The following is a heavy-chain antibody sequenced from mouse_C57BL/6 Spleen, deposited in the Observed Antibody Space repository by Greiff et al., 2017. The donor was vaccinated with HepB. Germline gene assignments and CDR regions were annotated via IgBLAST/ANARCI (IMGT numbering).Heavy chain of an antibody. CDR1: GYTFTSYW. CDR2: IYPGSGST. CDR3: ARSGDDYPAWFAY. V-gene: IGHV1-55*01. Sequence: QVQLQQPGAELVKPGASVKMSCKASGYTFTSYWITWVKQRPGQGLEWIGDIYPGSGSTNYNEKFKSKATLTVDTSSSTAYMQLSSLTSEDSAVYYCARSGDDYPAWFAYWGQGTLVTVSA. J-gene: IGHJ3*01. D-gene: IGHD2-4*01.